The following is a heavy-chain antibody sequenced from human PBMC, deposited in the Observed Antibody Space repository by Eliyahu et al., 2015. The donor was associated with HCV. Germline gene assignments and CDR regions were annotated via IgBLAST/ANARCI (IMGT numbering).Heavy chain of an antibody. V-gene: IGHV3-7*01. Sequence: TFSSYWMMWVRQTPGKGLQWVATIKEDGSEKYYGESVVGRFTISRDNTKXXLFLQMNSLRVEDTAVYYXARGVLRVQESPXGYWGQGTXVTVSS. J-gene: IGHJ4*02. D-gene: IGHD3-10*01. CDR3: ARGVLRVQESPXGY. CDR1: TFSSYW. CDR2: IKEDGSEK.